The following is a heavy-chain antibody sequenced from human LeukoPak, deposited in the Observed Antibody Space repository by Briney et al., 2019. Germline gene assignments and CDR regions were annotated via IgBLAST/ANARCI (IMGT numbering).Heavy chain of an antibody. V-gene: IGHV3-15*01. J-gene: IGHJ4*02. CDR3: TKFDYAAFEY. D-gene: IGHD4-17*01. CDR1: GFTFSNAW. Sequence: GGSLRLSCAASGFTFSNAWMSWVRQAPGKGLEWVGRIKSKANGGTTDYAAPVKGRFTISRDDSKNTLYLQMNSLKPEDTAVYYCTKFDYAAFEYWGQGALVTVSS. CDR2: IKSKANGGTT.